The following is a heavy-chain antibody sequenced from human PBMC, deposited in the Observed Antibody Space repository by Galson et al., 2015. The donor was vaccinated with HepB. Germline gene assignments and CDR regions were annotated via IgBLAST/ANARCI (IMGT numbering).Heavy chain of an antibody. CDR1: GYTFTSYA. J-gene: IGHJ6*03. Sequence: SVKVSCKASGYTFTSYAMHWVRQAPGQRLEWMGWISAYNGNTNYAQKLQGRVTMTTDTSTSTAYMELRSLRSDDTAVYYCASSPLGYYYDSSGYMDVWGQGTTVTVSS. D-gene: IGHD3-22*01. CDR3: ASSPLGYYYDSSGYMDV. CDR2: ISAYNGNT. V-gene: IGHV1-18*01.